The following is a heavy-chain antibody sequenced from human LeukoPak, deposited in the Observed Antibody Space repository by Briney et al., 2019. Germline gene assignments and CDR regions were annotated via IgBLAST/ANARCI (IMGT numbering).Heavy chain of an antibody. CDR2: IWYDGSNK. D-gene: IGHD1-26*01. Sequence: GRSLRLSCAASGFTFSSYGMHWVRQAPGKGLEWVAVIWYDGSNKYYADSVKGRFTISRDNSKNTLYLQMNSLRGEDPAVYYCARRYSGSYYFDYWGQGTLVTVSS. CDR3: ARRYSGSYYFDY. CDR1: GFTFSSYG. V-gene: IGHV3-33*01. J-gene: IGHJ4*02.